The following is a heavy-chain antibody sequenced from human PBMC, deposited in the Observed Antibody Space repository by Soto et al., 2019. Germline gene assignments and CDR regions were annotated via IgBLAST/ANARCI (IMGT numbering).Heavy chain of an antibody. CDR1: GYTFISYD. CDR3: ARSSYYDFWSGYLPYYYYYYGMDV. CDR2: MNPNSGNT. D-gene: IGHD3-3*01. J-gene: IGHJ6*02. V-gene: IGHV1-8*01. Sequence: ASVNVSCNASGYTFISYDINWVRQATGQGLEWMGWMNPNSGNTGYAQKFQGRVTMTRNTSISTAYMELSSLRSEDTAVYYCARSSYYDFWSGYLPYYYYYYGMDVWGQGTTVTVSS.